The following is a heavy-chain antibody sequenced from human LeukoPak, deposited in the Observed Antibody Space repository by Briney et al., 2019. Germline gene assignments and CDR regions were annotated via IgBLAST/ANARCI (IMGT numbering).Heavy chain of an antibody. D-gene: IGHD3-16*01. CDR1: GFTFSIYS. V-gene: IGHV3-48*01. Sequence: GGTLRLSCAASGFTFSIYSMNWVRQAPGKGLEWVSYISSSSSTIHYVDSVKGRFTISRDDAKNSLYLQMNNLRAEDTAVYYCARDLYPGYWGQGTLVTVSS. CDR3: ARDLYPGY. CDR2: ISSSSSTI. J-gene: IGHJ4*02.